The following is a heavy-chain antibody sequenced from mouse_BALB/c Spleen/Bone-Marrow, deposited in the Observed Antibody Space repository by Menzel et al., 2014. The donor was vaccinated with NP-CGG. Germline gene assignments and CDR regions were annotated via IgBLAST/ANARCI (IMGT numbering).Heavy chain of an antibody. CDR3: ARFGYDGYWYFDV. V-gene: IGHV3-2*02. Sequence: EVKLVESGPGLVKPSQSLSLTCTVTGYSIXSDYAWNWIRQFPGNKLEWMGYISYSGSTSYNPSLKSRISITRDTSKNQFFLQLNSVTTEDTATYYCARFGYDGYWYFDVWGAGTTVTVSS. CDR2: ISYSGST. CDR1: GYSIXSDYA. D-gene: IGHD2-2*01. J-gene: IGHJ1*01.